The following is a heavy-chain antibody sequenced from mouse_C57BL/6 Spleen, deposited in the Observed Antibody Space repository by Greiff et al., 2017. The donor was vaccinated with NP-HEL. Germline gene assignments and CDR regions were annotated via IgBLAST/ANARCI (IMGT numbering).Heavy chain of an antibody. Sequence: EVNLVESGGGLVKPGGSLKLSCAASGFTFSDYGMHWVRQAPEKGLEWVAYISSCSSTIYYADKVTGRFTISRDNAKNTLFLQMTSLRSDDTAMSYCARGSYYDYGGRRYYAMDYWGQGTSVTVSS. V-gene: IGHV5-17*01. J-gene: IGHJ4*01. D-gene: IGHD2-4*01. CDR3: ARGSYYDYGGRRYYAMDY. CDR1: GFTFSDYG. CDR2: ISSCSSTI.